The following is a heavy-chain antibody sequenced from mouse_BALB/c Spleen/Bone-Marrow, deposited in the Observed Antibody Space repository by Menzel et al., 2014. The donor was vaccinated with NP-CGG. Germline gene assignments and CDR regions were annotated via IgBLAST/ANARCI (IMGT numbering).Heavy chain of an antibody. CDR3: ARLGYYGYVDY. J-gene: IGHJ4*01. D-gene: IGHD2-2*01. CDR1: AVDFSRYW. CDR2: INPDSSTI. Sequence: PAAAVDFSRYWMSWVRQAPGKGLEWIGEINPDSSTINYTPSLKDKFIISRDNAKNTLYLQMSKVRYEDTALYYCARLGYYGYVDYWGQGTSVTVSS. V-gene: IGHV4-1*02.